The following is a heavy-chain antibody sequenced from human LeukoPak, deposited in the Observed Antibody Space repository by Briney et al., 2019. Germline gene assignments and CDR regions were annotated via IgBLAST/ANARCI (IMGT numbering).Heavy chain of an antibody. CDR1: GFTFSSYG. CDR3: AKDKGSGSYYNAQPTGGYYYYGMDV. J-gene: IGHJ6*02. D-gene: IGHD3-10*01. CDR2: ISYDGSNK. Sequence: GGSLRLSCAASGFTFSSYGMPWIRQAPGKGLEWVAVISYDGSNKYYADSVKGRFTISRDNAKNSLYLQMNSLRAEDTALYYCAKDKGSGSYYNAQPTGGYYYYGMDVWGQGTTVTVSS. V-gene: IGHV3-30*18.